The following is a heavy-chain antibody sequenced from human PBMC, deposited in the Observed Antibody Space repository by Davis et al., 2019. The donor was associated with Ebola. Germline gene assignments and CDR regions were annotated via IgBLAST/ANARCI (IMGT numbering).Heavy chain of an antibody. J-gene: IGHJ6*02. CDR3: ARRIILTSRGGVDV. CDR2: IGNNNDHL. D-gene: IGHD2-8*02. V-gene: IGHV3-48*02. CDR1: GFTFNRYG. Sequence: GESLKISCAASGFTFNRYGMYWFRQAPGKGLEWLSYIGNNNDHLNYAESVKGRFTISRDNAEDSLSLHMSDLRDDDTAVYYCARRIILTSRGGVDVWGQGTTVIVSS.